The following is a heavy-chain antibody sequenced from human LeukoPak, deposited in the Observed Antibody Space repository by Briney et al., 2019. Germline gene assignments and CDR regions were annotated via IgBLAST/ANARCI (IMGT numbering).Heavy chain of an antibody. V-gene: IGHV3-21*04. D-gene: IGHD1-26*01. CDR1: GFTFSSYS. CDR2: ISSSSSYI. J-gene: IGHJ4*02. Sequence: PGGSLRLSCAASGFTFSSYSMNWVRQAPGKGLEWVSSISSSSSYIYYADSVKGRFTISRDNAKNSLYLQMNSLRAEDTAVYYCAKEDVVGATRPYYFDYWGQGTLVTVSS. CDR3: AKEDVVGATRPYYFDY.